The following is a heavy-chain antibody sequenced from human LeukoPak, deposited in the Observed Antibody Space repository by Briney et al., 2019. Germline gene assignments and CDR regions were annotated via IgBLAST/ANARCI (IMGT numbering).Heavy chain of an antibody. CDR3: ATSPYYYDSSAPLGY. V-gene: IGHV3-23*01. Sequence: GGSLRLSCAASGFTFSSYAMSWVRQAPGKGLEWVSAISGSGGSTYYADSVKGRFTTSRDNSKNTLYLQMNSLRAEDTAVYYCATSPYYYDSSAPLGYWGQGTLVTVSS. CDR2: ISGSGGST. D-gene: IGHD3-22*01. CDR1: GFTFSSYA. J-gene: IGHJ4*02.